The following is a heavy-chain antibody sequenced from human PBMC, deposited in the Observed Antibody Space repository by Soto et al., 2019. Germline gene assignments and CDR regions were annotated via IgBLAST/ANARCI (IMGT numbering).Heavy chain of an antibody. Sequence: PSETLSLTCTVSGGSISSSSYYWGWIRQPPGKGLEWIGSIYYSGSTYYNPSLKSRVTISVDTSKNQFSLKLSSVTAADTAVYYCARFPPNYYGSGKQAYWGQGTLVTVSS. V-gene: IGHV4-39*01. CDR3: ARFPPNYYGSGKQAY. CDR1: GGSISSSSYY. J-gene: IGHJ4*02. D-gene: IGHD3-10*01. CDR2: IYYSGST.